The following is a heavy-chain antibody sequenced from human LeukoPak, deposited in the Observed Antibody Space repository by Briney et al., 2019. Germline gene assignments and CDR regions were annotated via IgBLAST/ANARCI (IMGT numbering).Heavy chain of an antibody. Sequence: GGSLRLSCAASGFTFSRYSMNWVRQAPGKGLEWVSSISSSSSYIYYADSVKGRFTISRDNAKNSLYLQMNSLRAEDTAVYYCARISANYYYYMDVWGKGTTVTVSS. D-gene: IGHD2-15*01. CDR3: ARISANYYYYMDV. CDR2: ISSSSSYI. CDR1: GFTFSRYS. V-gene: IGHV3-21*01. J-gene: IGHJ6*03.